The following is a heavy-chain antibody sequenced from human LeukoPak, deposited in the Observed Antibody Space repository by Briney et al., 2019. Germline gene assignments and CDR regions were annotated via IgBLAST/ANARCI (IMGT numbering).Heavy chain of an antibody. J-gene: IGHJ4*02. CDR2: ISGGGGSS. V-gene: IGHV3-23*01. Sequence: GGSLRLSCAASGFTFSDHYMDWVRQAPGKGLEWVSAISGGGGSSYHADSVKGRFTISRDNSKNTLYLQMNSLRAEDTAVYYCAKEATIWGRSGSYYKQFDYWGQGTLVTVSS. CDR1: GFTFSDHY. CDR3: AKEATIWGRSGSYYKQFDY. D-gene: IGHD3-10*01.